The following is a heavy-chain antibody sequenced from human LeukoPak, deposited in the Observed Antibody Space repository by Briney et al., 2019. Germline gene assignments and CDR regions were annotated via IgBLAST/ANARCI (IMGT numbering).Heavy chain of an antibody. CDR3: ARHGAGWELLPTSFDY. V-gene: IGHV4-31*03. J-gene: IGHJ4*02. Sequence: SETLSLTCTVSGGSISSGGYYWSWIRQHPGKGLEWIGYIYYSGSTYYNPSLKSRVTISVDTSKNQFSLKLSSVTAADTAVYYCARHGAGWELLPTSFDYWGQGTLVTVSS. CDR2: IYYSGST. CDR1: GGSISSGGYY. D-gene: IGHD1-26*01.